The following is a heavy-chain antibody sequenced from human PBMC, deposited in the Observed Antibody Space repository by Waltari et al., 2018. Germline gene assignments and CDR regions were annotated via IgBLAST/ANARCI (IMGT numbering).Heavy chain of an antibody. V-gene: IGHV3-48*03. CDR1: GFHFSSYD. J-gene: IGHJ6*02. Sequence: EVQLVEAGGGLVQPGGALRLSCAAPGFHFSSYDMNWVRQAPGKGLGWVSYISSSGSTIYYADAVKGRFTISRDNAKNSLYLQMNSLRAEDTAVYYCARETAHGGGMDVWGQGTTVTVSS. CDR2: ISSSGSTI. CDR3: ARETAHGGGMDV.